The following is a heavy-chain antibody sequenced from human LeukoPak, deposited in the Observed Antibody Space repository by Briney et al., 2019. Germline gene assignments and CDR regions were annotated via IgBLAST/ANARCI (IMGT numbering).Heavy chain of an antibody. CDR2: ISGTGDSR. J-gene: IGHJ6*02. V-gene: IGHV3-23*01. Sequence: GGSLRLSCAASGFPLRSYAMSWVRQAPGKGLEWVSVISGTGDSRYYADSVKGRFTISRDNSKNTLYLQMSSLRAEDTAVYYCAKAGFDGADVWGQGTTVTVSS. D-gene: IGHD3-9*01. CDR3: AKAGFDGADV. CDR1: GFPLRSYA.